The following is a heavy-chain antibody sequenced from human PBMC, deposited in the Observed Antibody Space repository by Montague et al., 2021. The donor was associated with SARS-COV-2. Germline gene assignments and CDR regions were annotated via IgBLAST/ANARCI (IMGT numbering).Heavy chain of an antibody. CDR2: IYYSGST. V-gene: IGHV4-39*01. Sequence: SETLSLTCTVSGGSISSSNYYWGWICQPPGKGLEWIGSIYYSGSTYYTPSLKSRVTISVDTSKNQFSLRLSSVTAADTAVYYCARHSGRDTIFGVVIIFDAFDIWGQGTMVTVSS. CDR1: GGSISSSNYY. J-gene: IGHJ3*02. CDR3: ARHSGRDTIFGVVIIFDAFDI. D-gene: IGHD3-3*01.